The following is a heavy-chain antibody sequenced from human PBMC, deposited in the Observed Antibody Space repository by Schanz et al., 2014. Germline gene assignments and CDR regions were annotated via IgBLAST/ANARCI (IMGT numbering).Heavy chain of an antibody. J-gene: IGHJ4*02. CDR2: IVVGSGNT. CDR3: ETMEGWNRRVGLVDCFDY. V-gene: IGHV1-58*02. CDR1: GFTFTSSA. D-gene: IGHD1-1*01. Sequence: QVQLVQSGPELKKPGTSVKVSCKASGFTFTSSAMQWVRQARGQRLEWIGWIVVGSGNTNYAQKVQERVTITRDICTSTAYLELSSLRSEDTAVYYCETMEGWNRRVGLVDCFDYWGQGTLVTVSS.